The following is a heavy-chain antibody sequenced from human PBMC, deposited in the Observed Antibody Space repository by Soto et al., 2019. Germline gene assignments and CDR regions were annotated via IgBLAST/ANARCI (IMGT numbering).Heavy chain of an antibody. Sequence: PSETLSLTCTVSGGSISSYYWSWIRQPPGKGLEWIGYIYYSGSTNYNPSLQSRVTISVDTSKNQFSLKLSSVTAADTAVYYCARGLHSNSGYYYYYGMDVWGQGTTVTVA. CDR3: ARGLHSNSGYYYYYGMDV. J-gene: IGHJ6*02. V-gene: IGHV4-59*01. CDR2: IYYSGST. CDR1: GGSISSYY. D-gene: IGHD4-4*01.